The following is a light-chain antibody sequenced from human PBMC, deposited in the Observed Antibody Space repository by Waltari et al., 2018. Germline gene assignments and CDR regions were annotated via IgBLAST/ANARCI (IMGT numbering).Light chain of an antibody. V-gene: IGKV1-17*01. Sequence: DIQMTQSPSSLSASVGDTVTITCQASQGIVNNLNWYQQKPGKAPKLLIYRASSLQSGIPSRFSGSGSATDFALTISSLQPEDFATYYCQQGYSYPYSFGQGTKVEIK. J-gene: IGKJ2*03. CDR2: RAS. CDR3: QQGYSYPYS. CDR1: QGIVNN.